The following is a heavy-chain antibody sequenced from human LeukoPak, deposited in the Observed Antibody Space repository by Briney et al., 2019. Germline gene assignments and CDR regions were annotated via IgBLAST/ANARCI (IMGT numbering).Heavy chain of an antibody. D-gene: IGHD6-19*01. CDR1: GFTFGSHA. CDR3: AKGYTSGWYWFDH. J-gene: IGHJ5*02. CDR2: ISGSGGTT. Sequence: GGSLRLSCAASGFTFGSHAMSWVRQAPGKGLEWVSSISGSGGTTDYADSGKGRFTISRDNSKNSMYLQMNSLGAEDTAVYFCAKGYTSGWYWFDHWGQGTLVTVSS. V-gene: IGHV3-23*01.